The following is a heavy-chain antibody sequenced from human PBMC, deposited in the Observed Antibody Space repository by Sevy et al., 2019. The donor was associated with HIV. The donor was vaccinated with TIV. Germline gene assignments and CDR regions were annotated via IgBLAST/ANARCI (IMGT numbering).Heavy chain of an antibody. V-gene: IGHV4-39*02. CDR1: GGSIISRTYY. Sequence: SETLSLTCTVSGGSIISRTYYWGWIRQPPGKGLEWIGSVYYSGSTYYNPSLRSRVTISVDMFKDHFSLKLSSVTAADTAVYYCARRGAGPALDVWGQGTMVTVSS. CDR3: ARRGAGPALDV. J-gene: IGHJ3*01. D-gene: IGHD3-10*01. CDR2: VYYSGST.